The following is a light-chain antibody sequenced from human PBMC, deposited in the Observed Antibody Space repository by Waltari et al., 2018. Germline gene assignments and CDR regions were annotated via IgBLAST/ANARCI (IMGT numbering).Light chain of an antibody. J-gene: IGLJ3*02. CDR1: GSDY. CDR3: CSFEDTWV. V-gene: IGLV2-11*01. Sequence: QSALTQPRSVSGSAGQSVTISCTGTGSDYVSWYQQLPGKAPKLVIYDVSKRPSGVPDRFSGSKSGTSASLTVSGFQAEDEADYYCCSFEDTWVFGGGTKLTVL. CDR2: DVS.